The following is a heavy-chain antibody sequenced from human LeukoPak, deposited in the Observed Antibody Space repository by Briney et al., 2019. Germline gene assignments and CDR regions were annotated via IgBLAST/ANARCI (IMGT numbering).Heavy chain of an antibody. D-gene: IGHD2-2*01. V-gene: IGHV3-21*01. CDR1: GFPVSINY. CDR2: ISSSSSYI. CDR3: ARESDGIVVVRAVTGDY. J-gene: IGHJ4*02. Sequence: GGSLRLSCAASGFPVSINYISWVRQAPGKGREWVSSISSSSSYIYYADSVKGRFTISRDNAKNSLYLQMNSLRAEDTAVYYCARESDGIVVVRAVTGDYWGQGTLDTVSS.